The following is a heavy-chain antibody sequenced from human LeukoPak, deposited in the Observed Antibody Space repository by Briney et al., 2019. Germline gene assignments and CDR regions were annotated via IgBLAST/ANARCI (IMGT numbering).Heavy chain of an antibody. V-gene: IGHV4-34*01. J-gene: IGHJ5*02. D-gene: IGHD3-10*01. CDR2: INHSGST. Sequence: SETLSLTCAVYGGSFSGYYWSWIRQPPGKGLEWIGEINHSGSTNYNPSLKSRVTISVDTSKDQFSLKLSSVTAADTAVYYCARHPFVYGPGRGFDPWGQGTLVTVSS. CDR1: GGSFSGYY. CDR3: ARHPFVYGPGRGFDP.